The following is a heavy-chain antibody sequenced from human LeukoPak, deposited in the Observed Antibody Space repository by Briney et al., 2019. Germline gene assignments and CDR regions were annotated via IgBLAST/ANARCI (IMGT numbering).Heavy chain of an antibody. CDR1: GLTFSSYW. CDR2: IDRGGSRI. D-gene: IGHD4-23*01. Sequence: GGSLRLSCAVSGLTFSSYWMHWVRQAPGKGLVWVSRIDRGGSRINYADSVKGRFTISRDNGKNTLFLQMNSLRAEDAAVYYCVRGNDYGGPHYWGQGTLVTVSS. V-gene: IGHV3-74*01. J-gene: IGHJ4*02. CDR3: VRGNDYGGPHY.